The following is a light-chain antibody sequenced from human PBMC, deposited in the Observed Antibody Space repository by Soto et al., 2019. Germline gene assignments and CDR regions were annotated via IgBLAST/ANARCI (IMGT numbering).Light chain of an antibody. Sequence: DIQMTQSPSSLSASVVDRVTITCRASQRIATYLNWYRQKPGKAPELLIYAASSLQSGVPSTFSGSGSGTAFTLTINSLQPEDFATYYCQQSYTTPRTFGQGTKLEI. V-gene: IGKV1-39*01. J-gene: IGKJ2*01. CDR3: QQSYTTPRT. CDR2: AAS. CDR1: QRIATY.